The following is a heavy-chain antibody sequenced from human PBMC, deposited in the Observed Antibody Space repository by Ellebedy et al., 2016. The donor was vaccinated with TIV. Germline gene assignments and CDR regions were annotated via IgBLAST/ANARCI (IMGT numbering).Heavy chain of an antibody. J-gene: IGHJ3*02. CDR1: GYSFTSYW. V-gene: IGHV5-51*01. CDR2: IYPGDSDT. D-gene: IGHD4-23*01. CDR3: ARRKGTTVVTNDAFDI. Sequence: ASVKVSCKGSGYSFTSYWIGWVRQMPGKGLEWMGIIYPGDSDTRYSPSFQGQVTISADKSISTAYLQWNSLKASDTAMYYCARRKGTTVVTNDAFDIWGQGTMVTVSS.